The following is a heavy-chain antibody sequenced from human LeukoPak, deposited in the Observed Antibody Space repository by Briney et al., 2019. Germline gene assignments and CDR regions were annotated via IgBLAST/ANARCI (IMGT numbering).Heavy chain of an antibody. Sequence: SETLSLTCAVYGVSFSGYYWSWIRQPPGKGLEWIGEINHSGSTNYNPSLKSRVTISVDTSKNQFSLKLSSVTAADTAVYYCARGYSSGWYAFDIWGQGTMVTVSS. CDR1: GVSFSGYY. CDR3: ARGYSSGWYAFDI. D-gene: IGHD6-19*01. J-gene: IGHJ3*02. CDR2: INHSGST. V-gene: IGHV4-34*01.